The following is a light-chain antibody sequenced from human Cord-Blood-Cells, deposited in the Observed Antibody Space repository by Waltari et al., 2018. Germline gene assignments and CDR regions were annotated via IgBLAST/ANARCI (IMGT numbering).Light chain of an antibody. Sequence: QSALTQPASVSGSPGQSITISCTGTSSDVVGYNYASWYQQHPGKAPKLMIYDVSNRPSGVSNRFSGSKSGNTASLTISGLQAEDEADYYCSSYTSSSTWVFGGGTKLTVL. J-gene: IGLJ3*02. CDR3: SSYTSSSTWV. CDR1: SSDVVGYNY. V-gene: IGLV2-14*03. CDR2: DVS.